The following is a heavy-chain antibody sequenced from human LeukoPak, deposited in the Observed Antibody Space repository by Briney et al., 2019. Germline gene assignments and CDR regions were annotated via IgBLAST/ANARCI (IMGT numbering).Heavy chain of an antibody. J-gene: IGHJ4*02. D-gene: IGHD2-15*01. Sequence: PGGSLRLYCAASGFFFSNSGRHWVRQAPGKRLEWVAILPYDGNNEYYADSVKGRFTASRDNSENTLDLQMNSLRSEDTAVYYCAKDGLYCTGGSCYTLLNSWGQGTLVIVSS. CDR3: AKDGLYCTGGSCYTLLNS. CDR1: GFFFSNSG. V-gene: IGHV3-30*18. CDR2: LPYDGNNE.